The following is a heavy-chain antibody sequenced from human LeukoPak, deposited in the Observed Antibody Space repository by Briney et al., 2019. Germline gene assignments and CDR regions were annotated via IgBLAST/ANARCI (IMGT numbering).Heavy chain of an antibody. CDR1: GGSISSGSYY. CDR3: ARVNGLLAPHFDY. D-gene: IGHD3-22*01. J-gene: IGHJ4*02. CDR2: IYTSGST. V-gene: IGHV4-61*02. Sequence: SQTLSLTCTVSGGSISSGSYYWSWIRQPAGKGLEWIGRIYTSGSTNYNPSLKSRVTISVDTSKNQFSLKLSSVTAADTAVYYCARVNGLLAPHFDYWGQGTLVTVSS.